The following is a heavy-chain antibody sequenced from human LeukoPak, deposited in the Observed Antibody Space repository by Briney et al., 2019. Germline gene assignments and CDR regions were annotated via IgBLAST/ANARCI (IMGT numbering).Heavy chain of an antibody. D-gene: IGHD6-13*01. Sequence: SETLSLTCTVSGDSISSSGYYWGWIRQPPGKGLEWIGSVYYSGSTYYNPSLKSRVTLSIDTSRTQLSLKLSSVTAADTAVCFCARQYSSSPIDYWGQGTLVTVSS. J-gene: IGHJ4*02. V-gene: IGHV4-39*01. CDR2: VYYSGST. CDR3: ARQYSSSPIDY. CDR1: GDSISSSGYY.